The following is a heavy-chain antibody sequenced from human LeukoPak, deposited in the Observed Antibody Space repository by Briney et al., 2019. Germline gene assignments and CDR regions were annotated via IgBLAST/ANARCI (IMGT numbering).Heavy chain of an antibody. V-gene: IGHV4-61*02. CDR3: ANRVAGTEY. CDR1: GGSISSGSYY. CDR2: IYTSGST. J-gene: IGHJ4*02. D-gene: IGHD6-19*01. Sequence: SETLSLTCTVSGGSISSGSYYWSWIRQPAGKGLEWIGRIYTSGSTNYNPSLKSRVTISVDTSKNQFSLKLSSVTAADTAVYYCANRVAGTEYWGRGTLVTVSS.